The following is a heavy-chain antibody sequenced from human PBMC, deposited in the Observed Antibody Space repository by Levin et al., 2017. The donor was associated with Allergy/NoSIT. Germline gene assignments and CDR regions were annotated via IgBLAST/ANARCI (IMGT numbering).Heavy chain of an antibody. V-gene: IGHV3-30-3*01. CDR3: ARANTGFYSNGEVDYYGLDV. CDR2: ISYDGSNK. CDR1: GFTFSSYA. Sequence: QAGGSLRLSCAASGFTFSSYAMNWVRQAPGKGLEWVAVISYDGSNKYHADSVKGRFTISRDNSKNTLYLQMNSLRAEDTAVYYCARANTGFYSNGEVDYYGLDVWGQGASVTVSS. J-gene: IGHJ6*02. D-gene: IGHD6-19*01.